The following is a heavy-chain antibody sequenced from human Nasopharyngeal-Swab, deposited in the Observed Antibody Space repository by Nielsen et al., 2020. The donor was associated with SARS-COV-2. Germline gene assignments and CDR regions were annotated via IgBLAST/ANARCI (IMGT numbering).Heavy chain of an antibody. CDR3: AREVVGGLVDS. CDR2: FSYSVIT. CDR1: GDSISRYY. D-gene: IGHD1-26*01. J-gene: IGHJ4*02. Sequence: SETLSLTCTVSGDSISRYYWGWIRQPPGKGLEWIGDFSYSVITHYNVSLKSRVTISLDTSKNQFSLKLSSVTAADTGVYYCAREVVGGLVDSWGQGILVTVSS. V-gene: IGHV4-59*12.